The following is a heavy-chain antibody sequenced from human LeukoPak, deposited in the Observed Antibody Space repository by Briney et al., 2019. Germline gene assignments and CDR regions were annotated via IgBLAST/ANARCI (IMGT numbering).Heavy chain of an antibody. CDR1: GFTFSTYS. Sequence: GGSLRLSCAASGFTFSTYSMNWVRQAPGKGLEWVSYISSSSTIYYADSVKGRFTISRDNAKNSLYLQMNSLRAEDTALYYCARAPYYYDSSGYYDIWGQGTMVTVSS. D-gene: IGHD3-22*01. J-gene: IGHJ3*02. CDR3: ARAPYYYDSSGYYDI. V-gene: IGHV3-48*04. CDR2: ISSSSTI.